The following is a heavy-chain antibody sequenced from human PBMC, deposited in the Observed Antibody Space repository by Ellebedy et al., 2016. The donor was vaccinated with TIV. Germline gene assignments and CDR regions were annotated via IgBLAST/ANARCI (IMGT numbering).Heavy chain of an antibody. J-gene: IGHJ3*02. CDR3: ARDRYWRIAVAGTKDAFDI. V-gene: IGHV1-69*13. Sequence: SVKVSCXASGGTFSSYAISWVRQAPGQGLEWMGGIIPIFGTANYAQKFQGRVTITADESTSTAYMELSSLRSEDTAVYYCARDRYWRIAVAGTKDAFDIWGQGTLVTVSS. CDR1: GGTFSSYA. D-gene: IGHD6-19*01. CDR2: IIPIFGTA.